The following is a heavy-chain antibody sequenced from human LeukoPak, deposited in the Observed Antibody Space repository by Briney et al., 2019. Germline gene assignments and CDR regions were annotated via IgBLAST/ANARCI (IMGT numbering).Heavy chain of an antibody. V-gene: IGHV4-59*08. J-gene: IGHJ5*02. D-gene: IGHD1-26*01. CDR2: IYFSGST. CDR3: ARHSFSGSYYPWFDP. Sequence: SETLSLTCTVSGGSISSYYWSWIRQPPGKGLEGIGHIYFSGSTNYNPSLKSRVTISVDMSKNHFSLKLSSVTAADTAVYYCARHSFSGSYYPWFDPWGQGTLVTVSS. CDR1: GGSISSYY.